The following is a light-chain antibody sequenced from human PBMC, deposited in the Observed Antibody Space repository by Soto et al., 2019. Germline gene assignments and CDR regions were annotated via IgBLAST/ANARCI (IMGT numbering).Light chain of an antibody. CDR2: EVS. V-gene: IGLV2-14*01. CDR3: SSYTSSTAYV. Sequence: SALTQPASVSGSPGQSLTISCTGTSSDVGGYNYVSWYQLHPGKAPKLMVYEVSNRPSGVSNRFSGSKSGNTASLTISGLQAEDEADYYCSSYTSSTAYVFGTGTRSPS. J-gene: IGLJ1*01. CDR1: SSDVGGYNY.